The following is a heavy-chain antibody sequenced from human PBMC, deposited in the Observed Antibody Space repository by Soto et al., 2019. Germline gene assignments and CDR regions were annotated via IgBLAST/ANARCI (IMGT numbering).Heavy chain of an antibody. Sequence: ASVKVSCKASGYTFTSYDINWVRQATGQGLEWMGWMNPNSGNTGYAQKFQGRVTMTRNTSISTAYMELSSLRSEDTAVYYCARGRGTYPLYYYYYMDVWGKGTTVTVSS. J-gene: IGHJ6*03. CDR1: GYTFTSYD. D-gene: IGHD1-1*01. CDR2: MNPNSGNT. V-gene: IGHV1-8*01. CDR3: ARGRGTYPLYYYYYMDV.